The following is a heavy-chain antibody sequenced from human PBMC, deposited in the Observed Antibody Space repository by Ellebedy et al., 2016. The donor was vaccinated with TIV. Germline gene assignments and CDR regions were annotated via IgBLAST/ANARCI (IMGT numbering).Heavy chain of an antibody. D-gene: IGHD1-26*01. Sequence: ASVKVSCKASGYTCTSHGISWVRQAPGQGLEWMGWTSAYNGNTDFAQKLQGRVTMTTDTSTSTAYMELRSLRSDDTAVYYCARGGLGATTLTDYWGQGTLVTVSS. CDR3: ARGGLGATTLTDY. J-gene: IGHJ4*02. CDR1: GYTCTSHG. CDR2: TSAYNGNT. V-gene: IGHV1-18*04.